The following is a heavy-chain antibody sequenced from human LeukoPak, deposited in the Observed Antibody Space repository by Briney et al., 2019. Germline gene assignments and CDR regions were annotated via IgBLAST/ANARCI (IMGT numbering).Heavy chain of an antibody. CDR3: ASSVLLWFGETHRPYYFDY. CDR1: GYTFTSYA. Sequence: ASVKVSCKASGYTFTSYAISWVRQAPGQGLELMGRIIPILGIANYAQKFQGRVTITADKSTSTAYMELSSLRSEDTAVYYCASSVLLWFGETHRPYYFDYWGQGTLVTVSS. V-gene: IGHV1-69*04. CDR2: IIPILGIA. J-gene: IGHJ4*02. D-gene: IGHD3-10*01.